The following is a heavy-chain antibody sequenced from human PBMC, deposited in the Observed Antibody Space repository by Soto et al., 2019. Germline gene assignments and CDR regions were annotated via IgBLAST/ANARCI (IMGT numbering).Heavy chain of an antibody. V-gene: IGHV3-30-3*01. CDR1: GFTFSSYA. CDR3: ARAPRFVTAAGYYFDY. J-gene: IGHJ4*02. D-gene: IGHD6-13*01. Sequence: GGSLRLSCAASGFTFSSYAMHWVRQAPGKGLEWVAVISYDGSNKYYADSVKGRFTISRDNSKNTLYLQMNSLRAEDTAVYYCARAPRFVTAAGYYFDYWGQGTLVTVSS. CDR2: ISYDGSNK.